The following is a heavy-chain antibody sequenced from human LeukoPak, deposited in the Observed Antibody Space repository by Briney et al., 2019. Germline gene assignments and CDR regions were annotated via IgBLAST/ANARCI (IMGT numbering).Heavy chain of an antibody. V-gene: IGHV1-2*06. Sequence: GASVKVSCKASGYTFTGYYMHWVRQAPGQGLEWMGRINPNSGGTNYAQKFQGRVTMTTDTSTSTAYMELRSLRSDDTAVYYCARVGEKLEPYDYWGQGTLVTVSS. CDR1: GYTFTGYY. CDR2: INPNSGGT. D-gene: IGHD1-1*01. J-gene: IGHJ4*02. CDR3: ARVGEKLEPYDY.